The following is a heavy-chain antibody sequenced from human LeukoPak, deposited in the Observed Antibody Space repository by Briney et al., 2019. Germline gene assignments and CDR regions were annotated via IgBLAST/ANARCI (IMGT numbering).Heavy chain of an antibody. D-gene: IGHD6-19*01. J-gene: IGHJ4*02. Sequence: GGSLRLSCAASGFTFSSYSMNWVRQAPGEGLEWVSSISRSSSYIYYADSVRGRFTISRDNAKNSLYLQMNSLRAEDTAVYYSARGSGSSGWYFDYWGQGTLVTVSS. CDR2: ISRSSSYI. CDR1: GFTFSSYS. V-gene: IGHV3-21*01. CDR3: ARGSGSSGWYFDY.